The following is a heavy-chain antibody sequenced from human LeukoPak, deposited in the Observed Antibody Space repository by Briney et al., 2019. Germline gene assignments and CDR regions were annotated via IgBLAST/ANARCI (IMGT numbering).Heavy chain of an antibody. CDR1: GFAFSSYG. Sequence: GGSLRLSCAASGFAFSSYGMHWARQAPGKGLEWVAVIWYDGSNKYYADSVKGRFTISRDNSKNTLYLQMNSLRAEDTAVYYCARDSPPYSFGELLEDNWFDPWGQGTLVTVSS. CDR2: IWYDGSNK. V-gene: IGHV3-33*08. J-gene: IGHJ5*02. D-gene: IGHD3-10*01. CDR3: ARDSPPYSFGELLEDNWFDP.